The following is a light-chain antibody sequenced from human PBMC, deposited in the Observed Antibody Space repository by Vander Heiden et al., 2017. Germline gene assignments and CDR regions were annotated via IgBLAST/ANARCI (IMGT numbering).Light chain of an antibody. CDR3: QQRYSTPPT. Sequence: DIQMPQSPSSLSASVGDRVTITCRASQSISSYLNWYQQKPGKAPKLLIYAASSLQSGVPSRFSGSGSGTDFTLTISRLQPEDFATYYCQQRYSTPPTFGQGTKVEIK. V-gene: IGKV1-39*01. J-gene: IGKJ1*01. CDR1: QSISSY. CDR2: AAS.